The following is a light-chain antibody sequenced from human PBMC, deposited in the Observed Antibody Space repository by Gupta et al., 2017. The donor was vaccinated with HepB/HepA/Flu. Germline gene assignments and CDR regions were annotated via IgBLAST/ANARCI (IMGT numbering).Light chain of an antibody. CDR3: QHRSNCPCK. CDR2: DAS. J-gene: IGKJ4*02. V-gene: IGKV3-11*01. CDR1: QSVSGH. Sequence: DIVLTQSPATLSLSPGERATLSCRASQSVSGHLAWYQQKPGQAPRLLSDDASDRATGIPARVSGRGSGTDFTLTIRSLEPEDSAVYFGQHRSNCPCKFGGGTKVEIK.